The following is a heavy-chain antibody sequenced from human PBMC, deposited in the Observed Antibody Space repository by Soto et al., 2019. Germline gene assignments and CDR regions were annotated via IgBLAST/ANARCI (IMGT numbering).Heavy chain of an antibody. Sequence: GSLRLSCAASGFTFSNARMNWVRQAQGKGLEWVGRIKSKTDGGTTDYAAPVKGRFTISRDDSKNTLYLQMNSLKTEDTAVYYCTTDPVTMIVVVPSSGWGQGTLVTVSS. V-gene: IGHV3-15*07. CDR2: IKSKTDGGTT. CDR3: TTDPVTMIVVVPSSG. J-gene: IGHJ4*02. D-gene: IGHD3-22*01. CDR1: GFTFSNAR.